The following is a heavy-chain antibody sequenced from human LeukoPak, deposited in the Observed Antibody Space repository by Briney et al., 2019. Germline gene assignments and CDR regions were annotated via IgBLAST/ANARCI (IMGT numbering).Heavy chain of an antibody. CDR3: ASDTAMGTS. Sequence: SVKVSCTASGGTFSSYAISWVRQAHGQGLEWMGGIIPIFGTANYAQKFQGRVTITADESTSTAYMELSSLRSEDTAVYYCASDTAMGTSWGQGTLVTVSS. V-gene: IGHV1-69*13. CDR2: IIPIFGTA. J-gene: IGHJ4*02. CDR1: GGTFSSYA. D-gene: IGHD5-18*01.